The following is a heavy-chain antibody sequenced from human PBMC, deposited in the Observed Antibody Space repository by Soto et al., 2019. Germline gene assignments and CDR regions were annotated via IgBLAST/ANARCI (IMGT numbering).Heavy chain of an antibody. CDR3: ARESGDWPLNWFDP. CDR1: GFNFSNHW. CDR2: ITSDGKSK. J-gene: IGHJ5*02. V-gene: IGHV3-74*01. Sequence: GGSLRLSCAASGFNFSNHWMHWVRQAPGKGLVWVSRITSDGKSKAYAESVKGRFAISRDNAKNTVYLQMNGLTVEDTAVYYCARESGDWPLNWFDPWGQGTLVTVS. D-gene: IGHD2-21*02.